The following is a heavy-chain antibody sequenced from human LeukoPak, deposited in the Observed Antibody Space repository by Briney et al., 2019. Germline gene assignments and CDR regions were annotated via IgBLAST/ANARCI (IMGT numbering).Heavy chain of an antibody. CDR1: GGSISSSSYY. Sequence: SETLSLTCTVSGGSISSSSYYWGWIRQPPGKGLEWIGSIYHSGSTYYNPSLKSRVTISVDTSKNQFSLKLSSVTAADTAVYYCARAGYCSSTSCYKGGWFDPWGQGTLVTVSS. D-gene: IGHD2-2*02. CDR2: IYHSGST. CDR3: ARAGYCSSTSCYKGGWFDP. V-gene: IGHV4-39*07. J-gene: IGHJ5*02.